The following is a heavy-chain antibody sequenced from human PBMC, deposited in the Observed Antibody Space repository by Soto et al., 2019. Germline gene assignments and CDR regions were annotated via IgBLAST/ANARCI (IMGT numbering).Heavy chain of an antibody. Sequence: SETLSLTCTVSGGSISSGSYYWGWIRQPPGKGLEWIGSIYYSGSAFYNPSLKSRVTISVDTSKNQFSLKLSSVTAADTAVCYCATYADYQYYFYYWGQGTLVTVSS. CDR2: IYYSGSA. CDR1: GGSISSGSYY. D-gene: IGHD4-17*01. CDR3: ATYADYQYYFYY. J-gene: IGHJ4*02. V-gene: IGHV4-39*01.